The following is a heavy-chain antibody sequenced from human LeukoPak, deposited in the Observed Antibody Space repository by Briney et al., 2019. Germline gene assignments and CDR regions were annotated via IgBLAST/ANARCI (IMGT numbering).Heavy chain of an antibody. CDR2: ISAYNGNT. D-gene: IGHD2-2*01. J-gene: IGHJ5*02. CDR3: ARGGYCSSTSCYGRGGWFDP. Sequence: ASVKVSCKASGYTFTSYGISWVRQAPGQGLEWMGWISAYNGNTNYAQKLQGRATMTTDTSTSTAYMELRSLRSDDTAVYYCARGGYCSSTSCYGRGGWFDPWGQGTLVTVSS. V-gene: IGHV1-18*01. CDR1: GYTFTSYG.